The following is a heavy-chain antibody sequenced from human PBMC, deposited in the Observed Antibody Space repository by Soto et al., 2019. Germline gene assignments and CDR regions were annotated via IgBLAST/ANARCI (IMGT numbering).Heavy chain of an antibody. J-gene: IGHJ4*02. CDR2: INYSGST. D-gene: IGHD3-10*01. Sequence: PSETPSLTCTVSSGSISSYNWNWVRQPPGKGLEWIGFINYSGSTHYNPSLKSRVTISLDTSKNQFSLKLNSVTAADTAVYYCARENYYALDYWGPGTLVTVSS. V-gene: IGHV4-59*01. CDR3: ARENYYALDY. CDR1: SGSISSYN.